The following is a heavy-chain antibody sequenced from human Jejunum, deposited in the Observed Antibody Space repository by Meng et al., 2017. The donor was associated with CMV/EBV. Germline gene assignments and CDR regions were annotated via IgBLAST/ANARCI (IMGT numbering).Heavy chain of an antibody. Sequence: TFNGYYMHWVRQAPGHGLEWMGWVNPNSGDTDYAQNFQGRVTMTRDPSISTAYMELSGLRSDDTAVYYCARDGVLCGDTSCRGFYSWGQGTLVTVSS. V-gene: IGHV1-2*02. D-gene: IGHD2-21*01. J-gene: IGHJ5*02. CDR3: ARDGVLCGDTSCRGFYS. CDR1: TFNGYY. CDR2: VNPNSGDT.